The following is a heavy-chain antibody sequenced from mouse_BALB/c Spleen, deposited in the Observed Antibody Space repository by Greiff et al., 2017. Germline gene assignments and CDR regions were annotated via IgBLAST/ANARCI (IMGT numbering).Heavy chain of an antibody. V-gene: IGHV5-6*02. J-gene: IGHJ4*01. CDR3: ARQGGKGAMDY. CDR2: ISSGGSYT. CDR1: GFTFSSYG. Sequence: DVKLVESRGDLVKPGGSLKLSCAASGFTFSSYGMSWVRQTPDKRLEWVATISSGGSYTYYPDSVKGRFTISRDNAKNTLYLQMSSLKSEDTAMYYCARQGGKGAMDYWGQGTSVTVSS. D-gene: IGHD2-1*01.